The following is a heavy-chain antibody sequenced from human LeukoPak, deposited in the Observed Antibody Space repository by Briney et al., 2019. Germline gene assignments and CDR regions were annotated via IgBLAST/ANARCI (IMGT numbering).Heavy chain of an antibody. Sequence: ASVKVSCKASGYTLTDYYMHWVRRAPGQGLEWMAWINPNSGATIYAQNFQDRVTVTRDTSISTAYMEVSSLRSDDTAVYYCARGRQTYYYYMDVWGKGTTVTVSS. V-gene: IGHV1-2*02. CDR3: ARGRQTYYYYMDV. CDR1: GYTLTDYY. J-gene: IGHJ6*03. CDR2: INPNSGAT.